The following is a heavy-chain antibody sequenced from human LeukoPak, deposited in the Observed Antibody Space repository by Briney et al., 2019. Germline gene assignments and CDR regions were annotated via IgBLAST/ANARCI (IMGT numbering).Heavy chain of an antibody. V-gene: IGHV4-59*01. CDR2: IYYSGNT. CDR1: GGSISSYY. CDR3: ARGPTMVRGVRTKWFDP. J-gene: IGHJ5*02. Sequence: SETLSLTCTVSGGSISSYYWSWFRQPPGKGLEWIGYIYYSGNTNYNPSLKSRVTISVDTSKNQFSLKLSSVTAADTAVYYCARGPTMVRGVRTKWFDPWGQGTLVTVSS. D-gene: IGHD3-10*01.